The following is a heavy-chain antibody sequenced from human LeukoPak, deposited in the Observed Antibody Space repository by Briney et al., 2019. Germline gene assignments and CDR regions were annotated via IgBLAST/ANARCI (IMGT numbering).Heavy chain of an antibody. Sequence: PSETLSLTCAVYGGSFSGYYWSLIRQPPGKGLEWIGEINHSGSTNYNPSLKSRVTISVDTSKNQFSLKLSSVTAADTAVYYCARGSFSTPGYDILTGYKYWGQGTLVTVSS. J-gene: IGHJ4*02. V-gene: IGHV4-34*01. CDR3: ARGSFSTPGYDILTGYKY. CDR2: INHSGST. CDR1: GGSFSGYY. D-gene: IGHD3-9*01.